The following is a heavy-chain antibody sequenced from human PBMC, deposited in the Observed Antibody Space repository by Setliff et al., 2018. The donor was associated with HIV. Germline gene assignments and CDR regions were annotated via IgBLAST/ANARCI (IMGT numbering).Heavy chain of an antibody. Sequence: PSETLSLTCTVSGGSISSYYWSWIRQPPGKGLEWIGSIYYRGSTYYNPSLKSRVTISKDRSKNQFSLKLSSVTAADTAVYYCARHSPSDYWGQGTLVTVSS. V-gene: IGHV4-59*08. CDR2: IYYRGST. CDR3: ARHSPSDY. J-gene: IGHJ4*02. CDR1: GGSISSYY.